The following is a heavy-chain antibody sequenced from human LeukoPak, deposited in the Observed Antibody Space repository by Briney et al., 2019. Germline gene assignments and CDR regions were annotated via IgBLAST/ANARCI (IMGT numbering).Heavy chain of an antibody. CDR3: ARALSGYLDY. CDR2: YYHNGRL. Sequence: PSQTLSLTCAVSGGSLRSGGYSWSWIRQTPGKGLEWIGYYYHNGRLYYNLSLKSLVTIAVDRSKHQFSLKLSSVTAADTAVYYCARALSGYLDYWGQGTLVTVSS. CDR1: GGSLRSGGYS. V-gene: IGHV4-30-2*01. J-gene: IGHJ4*02.